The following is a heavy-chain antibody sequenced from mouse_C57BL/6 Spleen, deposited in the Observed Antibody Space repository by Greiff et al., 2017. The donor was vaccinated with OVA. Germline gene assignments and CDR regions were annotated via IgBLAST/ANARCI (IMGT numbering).Heavy chain of an antibody. V-gene: IGHV1-53*01. Sequence: QVQLQQPGTELVKPGASVKLSCKASGYTFTSYWMHWVKQRPGQGLEWLGNINPSNGGTNYNEKFKRKATLTVDKSSSTAYMQLIILTSEDSAVYDSARSSMRFDYCGQGTTLTVSS. CDR2: INPSNGGT. CDR1: GYTFTSYW. J-gene: IGHJ2*01. CDR3: ARSSMRFDY.